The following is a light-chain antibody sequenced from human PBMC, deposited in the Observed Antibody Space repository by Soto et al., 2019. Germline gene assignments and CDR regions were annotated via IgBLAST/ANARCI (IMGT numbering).Light chain of an antibody. CDR3: QQYENFPLT. V-gene: IGKV1-33*01. J-gene: IGKJ4*01. Sequence: DIQMTQSPSSLSASVGDRVTVSCQASQGVSNYLNWYQQKVGKAPKLLIFDASNLETGVPSRFSGSGSGTDFNFTISSLQPEDIATYYCQQYENFPLTFGGGTKVEI. CDR2: DAS. CDR1: QGVSNY.